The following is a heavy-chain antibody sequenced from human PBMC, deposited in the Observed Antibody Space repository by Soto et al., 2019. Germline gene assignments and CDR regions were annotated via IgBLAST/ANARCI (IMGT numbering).Heavy chain of an antibody. CDR3: ARERYCTSTTCSAFDY. D-gene: IGHD2-2*01. CDR1: GYTFSDYY. Sequence: ASVKVSCKASGYTFSDYYMHWVRQAPGQGLEWMGWINSQSGGTGYAEKFQGQVTMSRDTSISTAYMELRRLTSDDSAMYYCARERYCTSTTCSAFDYWGQGTLVTVSS. V-gene: IGHV1-2*02. CDR2: INSQSGGT. J-gene: IGHJ4*02.